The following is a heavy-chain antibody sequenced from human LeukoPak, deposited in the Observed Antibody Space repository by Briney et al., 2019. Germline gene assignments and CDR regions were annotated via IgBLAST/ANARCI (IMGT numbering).Heavy chain of an antibody. D-gene: IGHD5-18*01. CDR2: INTSGGTT. Sequence: GGSLRLSYAGSGFTFSNSDMSWVRQAPGKGLEWVATINTSGGTTYYADSVKGQFTISRDNSRNTLYLQMNSLRAEDTAVYYCAKVRYTYGPFYDFWGQGTLVTVSS. V-gene: IGHV3-23*01. CDR3: AKVRYTYGPFYDF. J-gene: IGHJ4*02. CDR1: GFTFSNSD.